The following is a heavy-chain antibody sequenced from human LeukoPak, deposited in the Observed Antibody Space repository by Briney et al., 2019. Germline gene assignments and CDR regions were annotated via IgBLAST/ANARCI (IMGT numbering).Heavy chain of an antibody. CDR3: ARSVLRYLDWLSKPYYFDY. CDR2: IYYSGST. J-gene: IGHJ4*02. V-gene: IGHV4-61*01. CDR1: GGSVSSGSYY. D-gene: IGHD3-9*01. Sequence: SETLSLTCTVSGGSVSSGSYYWSWIRQPPGKGLEWIGSIYYSGSTNYNPSLKSRVTISVDTSKNQFSLKLSSVTASDTAVYYCARSVLRYLDWLSKPYYFDYWGQGTLVTVSS.